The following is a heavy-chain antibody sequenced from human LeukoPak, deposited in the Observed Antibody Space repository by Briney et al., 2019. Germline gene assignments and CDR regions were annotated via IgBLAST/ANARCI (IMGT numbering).Heavy chain of an antibody. CDR3: ARLSMHTFGGARSGFDY. V-gene: IGHV4-39*01. D-gene: IGHD3-16*01. CDR2: MYYTGST. Sequence: SETMSLTCTVSGGSITSSTYYWGWVRQPPGKGLEWIGHMYYTGSTYHNPSLKSRVTTSVDTSKKQFSLKLTSVTAADTAVYYCARLSMHTFGGARSGFDYWGQGTLVTVSS. CDR1: GGSITSSTYY. J-gene: IGHJ4*02.